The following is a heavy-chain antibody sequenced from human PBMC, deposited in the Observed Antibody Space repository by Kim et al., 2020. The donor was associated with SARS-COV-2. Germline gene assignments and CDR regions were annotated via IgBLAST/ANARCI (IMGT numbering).Heavy chain of an antibody. CDR2: IIPIFGTA. Sequence: SVKVSCKASGGTFSSYAISWVRQAPGQGLEWMGGIIPIFGTANYAQKFQGRVTITADESTSTAYMELSSLRSEDTAVYYCASSIVVVTARLDYWGQGTLVTVSS. D-gene: IGHD2-21*02. J-gene: IGHJ4*02. CDR3: ASSIVVVTARLDY. V-gene: IGHV1-69*13. CDR1: GGTFSSYA.